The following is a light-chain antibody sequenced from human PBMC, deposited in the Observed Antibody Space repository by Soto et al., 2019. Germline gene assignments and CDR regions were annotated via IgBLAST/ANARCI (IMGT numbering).Light chain of an antibody. CDR1: QGISSY. CDR2: AAS. J-gene: IGKJ4*01. V-gene: IGKV1-9*01. CDR3: QQLNSYPPT. Sequence: IQLTQSPSSLSASIGDRDTITCRASQGISSYLAWYQQKPGKAPKLLIYAASTLQRGVPSRFSGSGSGTEFTLTISSLQPEEFATYYCQQLNSYPPTFGGGTKVEIK.